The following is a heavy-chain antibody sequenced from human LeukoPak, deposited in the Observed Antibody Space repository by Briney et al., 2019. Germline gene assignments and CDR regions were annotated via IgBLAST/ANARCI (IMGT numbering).Heavy chain of an antibody. CDR1: GGSFSGYY. CDR2: INHSGST. CDR3: ARVDWTLDY. D-gene: IGHD1-1*01. J-gene: IGHJ4*02. V-gene: IGHV4-34*01. Sequence: PSETLSLTCVVYGGSFSGYYWSWIRQPPGKGLEWIGEINHSGSTNYNPSLKSRVTISVDTSKNQFSLKLSSVTAADTAVYYCARVDWTLDYWGQGTLATVSS.